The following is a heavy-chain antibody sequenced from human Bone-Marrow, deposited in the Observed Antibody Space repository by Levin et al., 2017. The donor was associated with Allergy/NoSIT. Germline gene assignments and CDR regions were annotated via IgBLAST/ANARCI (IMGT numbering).Heavy chain of an antibody. Sequence: GGSLRLSCAASGFIFSRYWMSWVRQAPGKGLEWVAKIKEDGSEKYYVDSVKGRFTISRDNAKNSLYLQMNSLRAEDTAVYYCTRDAATLIFGVVPGGGLDVGGQGPRSPSP. CDR2: IKEDGSEK. CDR1: GFIFSRYW. J-gene: IGHJ6*02. V-gene: IGHV3-7*01. D-gene: IGHD3-3*01. CDR3: TRDAATLIFGVVPGGGLDV.